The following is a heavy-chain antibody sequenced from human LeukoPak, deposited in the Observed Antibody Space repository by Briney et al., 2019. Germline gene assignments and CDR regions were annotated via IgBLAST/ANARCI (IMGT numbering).Heavy chain of an antibody. V-gene: IGHV3-30*02. CDR1: GFTFSSYG. Sequence: GGSLRLSCAASGFTFSSYGMHWVRQAPGKGLEWVAFIRYDGSNKYYADSVKGRFTISRDNSKNTLYLQMNSLRAEDTAVYYGAKDRNYYDSSVTQMDYWGQGTLVTVSS. CDR2: IRYDGSNK. J-gene: IGHJ4*02. D-gene: IGHD3-22*01. CDR3: AKDRNYYDSSVTQMDY.